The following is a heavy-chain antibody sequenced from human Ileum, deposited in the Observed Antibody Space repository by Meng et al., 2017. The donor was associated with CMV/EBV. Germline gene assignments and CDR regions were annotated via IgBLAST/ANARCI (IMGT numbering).Heavy chain of an antibody. J-gene: IGHJ5*02. D-gene: IGHD3-22*01. CDR3: ARGLTYHDSFGYSLNWFDP. Sequence: ASVKVSCKASGFIFSHYFIHWVRHVPGQGLEWMGRMNPNSGNTGYAQKFQGRVTMSRNTSISTAYMELSSLRSEDTAVYYCARGLTYHDSFGYSLNWFDPWGQGTLVTVSS. CDR2: MNPNSGNT. V-gene: IGHV1-8*02. CDR1: GFIFSHYF.